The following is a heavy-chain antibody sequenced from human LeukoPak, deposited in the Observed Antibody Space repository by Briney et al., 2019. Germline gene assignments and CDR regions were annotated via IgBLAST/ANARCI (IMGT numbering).Heavy chain of an antibody. J-gene: IGHJ4*02. CDR3: ARRSSGYHIDF. Sequence: TLSLTCTVSGDSISSGDYFWNWIRQHPGRGLGWIGYIYYSGSTYYNPSLKSRVTISVDTSKNQFSLKLSSVTAADTAVYYCARRSSGYHIDFWGQGTLVTVSS. CDR1: GDSISSGDYF. D-gene: IGHD5-12*01. V-gene: IGHV4-31*03. CDR2: IYYSGST.